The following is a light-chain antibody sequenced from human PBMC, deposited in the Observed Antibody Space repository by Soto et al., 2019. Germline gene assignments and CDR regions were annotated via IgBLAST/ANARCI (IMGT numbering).Light chain of an antibody. J-gene: IGLJ2*01. CDR1: SSDVGGYNY. Sequence: QSALTQPASVSGSPGQSITISCTGTSSDVGGYNYVSWYQQHPGKAPKLMIYDVSTRPSGVSNRFSGSKSGNTASLTISGLQAEDEADYYCSSYTSSSTRVFGGGTQVTVL. CDR3: SSYTSSSTRV. V-gene: IGLV2-14*01. CDR2: DVS.